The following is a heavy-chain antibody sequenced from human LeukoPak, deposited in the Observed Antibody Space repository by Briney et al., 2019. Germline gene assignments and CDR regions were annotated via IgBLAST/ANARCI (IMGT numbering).Heavy chain of an antibody. D-gene: IGHD4-11*01. V-gene: IGHV3-48*03. CDR2: ISGSGTTI. Sequence: PGGSLKLSCAASGFTFIDFGVNWVRQAPGKGLEWVSYISGSGTTIYYAASVKGRFAISRDNVKNSLSLQMNSLRAEDTAVYYCARSAYAYSFDYWGQGTLVSVSS. CDR3: ARSAYAYSFDY. J-gene: IGHJ4*02. CDR1: GFTFIDFG.